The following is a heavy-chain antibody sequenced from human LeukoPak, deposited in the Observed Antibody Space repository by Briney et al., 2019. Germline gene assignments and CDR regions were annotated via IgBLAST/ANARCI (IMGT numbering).Heavy chain of an antibody. V-gene: IGHV4-39*01. CDR3: ARGQDWFDP. J-gene: IGHJ5*02. CDR2: IYYSGST. Sequence: SETLSLTCTVSGGSISSSSYYWGWIRQPPGKGLEWIGSIYYSGSTYYNPSLKSRVTISVDTSKNQFSLKLSSVTAADTAVYYCARGQDWFDPWGQGTLVTVSS. CDR1: GGSISSSSYY.